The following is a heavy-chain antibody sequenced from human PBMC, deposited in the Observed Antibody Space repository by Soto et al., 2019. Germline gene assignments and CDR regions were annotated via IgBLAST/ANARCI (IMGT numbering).Heavy chain of an antibody. D-gene: IGHD5-12*01. CDR3: ARDSGRSLSGYDSYYYYYYYMDV. V-gene: IGHV6-1*01. CDR2: TYYRSKWYN. CDR1: GDSVSSNSAA. J-gene: IGHJ6*03. Sequence: SQTLSLTCAISGDSVSSNSAAWNWIGQSPSRGLEWLGRTYYRSKWYNDYAVSVKSRITINPDTSKNQFSLQLNSVTPEDTAVYYCARDSGRSLSGYDSYYYYYYYMDVWGKGTTVTVSS.